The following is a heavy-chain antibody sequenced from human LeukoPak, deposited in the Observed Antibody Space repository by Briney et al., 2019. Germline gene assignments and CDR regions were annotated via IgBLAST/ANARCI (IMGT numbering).Heavy chain of an antibody. CDR2: IYYSGST. Sequence: SETLSLTCTVSGGSISSGGYYWSWIRQHPGKGLEWIGYIYYSGSTYYNPSLKSRVTISVDTSKNQFSLKLSSVTAADTAVYYCARHYYDSSGYYYVSWGQGTLVTVSS. CDR3: ARHYYDSSGYYYVS. J-gene: IGHJ5*02. CDR1: GGSISSGGYY. D-gene: IGHD3-22*01. V-gene: IGHV4-31*03.